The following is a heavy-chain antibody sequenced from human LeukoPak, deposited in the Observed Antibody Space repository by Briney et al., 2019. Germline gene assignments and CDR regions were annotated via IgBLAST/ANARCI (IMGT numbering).Heavy chain of an antibody. V-gene: IGHV4-59*01. D-gene: IGHD6-6*01. J-gene: IGHJ4*02. CDR1: GGSISSYY. CDR2: IYYSGST. Sequence: PSETLPLTCTVSGGSISSYYWSWIRQPPGKGLEWIGYIYYSGSTNYNPSLKSRVTISVDTSKNQFSLKLSSVTAADTAVYYCARGKYSSLYWGQGTLVTVSS. CDR3: ARGKYSSLY.